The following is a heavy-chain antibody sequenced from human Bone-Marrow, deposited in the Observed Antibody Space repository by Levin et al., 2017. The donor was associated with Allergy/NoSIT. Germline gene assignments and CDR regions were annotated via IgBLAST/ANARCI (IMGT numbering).Heavy chain of an antibody. J-gene: IGHJ5*02. D-gene: IGHD3-10*01. CDR2: IFHTGST. CDR1: GGSISSGGSS. CDR3: ARSFTMLRGGFDP. V-gene: IGHV4-30-2*01. Sequence: SQTLSLTCALSGGSISSGGSSWSWIRQPPGKGLEWIGYIFHTGSTYYDSSLKSRVTISVDRSKNQFSLKLTSVTAADTAVYYCARSFTMLRGGFDPWGQGILVTVSS.